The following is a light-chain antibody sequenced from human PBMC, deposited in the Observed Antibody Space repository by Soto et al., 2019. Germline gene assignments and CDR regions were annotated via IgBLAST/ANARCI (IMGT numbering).Light chain of an antibody. Sequence: DIQMTQTPSTLSASVGDRVTITCRASQNINRWLAWYQQRPGKAPNLLIHKASTLEVGVPSRFSGSASGTECTLTISSLQPDDFAVYFCLQYNVSPLSFGGGTKVEIK. CDR2: KAS. CDR1: QNINRW. J-gene: IGKJ4*01. V-gene: IGKV1-5*03. CDR3: LQYNVSPLS.